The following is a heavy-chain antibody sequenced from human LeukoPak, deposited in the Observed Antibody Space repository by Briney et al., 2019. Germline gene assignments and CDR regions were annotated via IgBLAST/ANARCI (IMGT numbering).Heavy chain of an antibody. Sequence: ASVKVSCKASGYTFTSYGISWVRQAPGQGLEWMGWISAYNGNTNYAQKLQGRVTMTTDTSTSTAYMELSSLRAEDTAVYYCAKDGAVAGPGSLNYYYYYYMDVWGKGTTVTVSS. CDR3: AKDGAVAGPGSLNYYYYYYMDV. CDR1: GYTFTSYG. V-gene: IGHV1-18*01. CDR2: ISAYNGNT. J-gene: IGHJ6*03. D-gene: IGHD6-19*01.